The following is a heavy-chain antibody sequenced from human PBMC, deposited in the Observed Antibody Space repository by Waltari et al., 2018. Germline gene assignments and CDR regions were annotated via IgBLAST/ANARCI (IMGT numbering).Heavy chain of an antibody. V-gene: IGHV2-70*15. Sequence: QVTLRESGPALVKPTQTLTLTCTFSGFSLSTSGMCVSWIRQPPGKALEWLARIDWDDDKYYSTSLKTRLTISKDTSKNQVVLTMTNMDPVDTATYYCARTMMGYGSGGSLEYWGQGTLVTVSS. CDR3: ARTMMGYGSGGSLEY. J-gene: IGHJ4*02. D-gene: IGHD2-15*01. CDR2: IDWDDDK. CDR1: GFSLSTSGMC.